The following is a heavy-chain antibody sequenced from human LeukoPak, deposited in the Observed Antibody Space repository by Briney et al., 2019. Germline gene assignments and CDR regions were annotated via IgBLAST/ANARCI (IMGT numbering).Heavy chain of an antibody. Sequence: SVKVSCKASGGTFSSYAISWVRQAPGQGLEWMGGIIPIFGTANYAQKFQGRVTITADESTSTAYMELSSLRSEDTAVYYCARKRAVAGTGYCYYYGMDVWGQGTTVTVSS. CDR2: IIPIFGTA. V-gene: IGHV1-69*01. CDR1: GGTFSSYA. D-gene: IGHD6-19*01. J-gene: IGHJ6*02. CDR3: ARKRAVAGTGYCYYYGMDV.